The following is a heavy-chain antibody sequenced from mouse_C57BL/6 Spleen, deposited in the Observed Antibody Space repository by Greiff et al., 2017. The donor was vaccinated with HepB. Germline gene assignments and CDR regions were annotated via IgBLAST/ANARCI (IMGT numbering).Heavy chain of an antibody. V-gene: IGHV1-15*01. J-gene: IGHJ2*01. CDR3: PSGYYFDY. CDR2: IDPETGGT. D-gene: IGHD3-1*01. Sequence: VKLMESGAELVRPGASVTLSCKASGYTFTDYEMHWVKQTPVHGLEWIGAIDPETGGTAYNQKFKGKAILTADKSSSTAYMELRSLTSEDSAVYYCPSGYYFDYWGQGTTLTVSS. CDR1: GYTFTDYE.